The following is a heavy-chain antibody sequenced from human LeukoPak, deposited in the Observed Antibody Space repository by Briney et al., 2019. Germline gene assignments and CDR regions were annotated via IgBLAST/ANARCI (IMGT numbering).Heavy chain of an antibody. V-gene: IGHV3-30*02. CDR3: ARDRPHSSWYIVLDY. D-gene: IGHD6-13*01. CDR2: IRYDGSNK. J-gene: IGHJ4*02. CDR1: GFIFSYYG. Sequence: GGSLRLSCAASGFIFSYYGMHWVRQAPGRGLEWVSFIRYDGSNKFYADSVKGRFTVSRDNSENSLYLQMNSLRAEDTAVYYCARDRPHSSWYIVLDYWGQGTLVTVSS.